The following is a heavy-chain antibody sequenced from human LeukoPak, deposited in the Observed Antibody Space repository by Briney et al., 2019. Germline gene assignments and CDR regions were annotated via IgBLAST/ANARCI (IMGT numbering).Heavy chain of an antibody. CDR3: ARRLASCGGDCYSFDY. J-gene: IGHJ4*02. CDR1: GYSFTTYW. CDR2: IAPSDSYT. V-gene: IGHV5-10-1*01. Sequence: GESLKISCKGSGYSFTTYWISWVRQMPGKGLEWIGRIAPSDSYTYYSPSFQGHVTISADKSINTAYLQWTSLRASDTAMYHCARRLASCGGDCYSFDYWGQGTLVTVSS. D-gene: IGHD2-21*02.